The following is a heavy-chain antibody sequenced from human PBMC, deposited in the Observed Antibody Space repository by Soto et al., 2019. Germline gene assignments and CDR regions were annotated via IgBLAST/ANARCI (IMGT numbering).Heavy chain of an antibody. CDR2: INPKSGGT. V-gene: IGHV1-2*04. Sequence: ASVKVSCKASGYSFTDYHIHWVRQAPGQGLDWLGRINPKSGGTSTAQKFQGWVTMTTDTSISTASMELTRLTSDDTAIYYCARGDSTDCSNGVCSFFYNHDMDVWGQGTTVTVSS. D-gene: IGHD2-8*01. CDR1: GYSFTDYH. J-gene: IGHJ6*02. CDR3: ARGDSTDCSNGVCSFFYNHDMDV.